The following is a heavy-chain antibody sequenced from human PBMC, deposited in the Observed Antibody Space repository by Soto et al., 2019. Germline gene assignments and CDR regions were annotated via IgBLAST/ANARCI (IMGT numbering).Heavy chain of an antibody. CDR1: GFTVSTNS. J-gene: IGHJ6*02. V-gene: IGHV3-53*02. CDR2: IYSGGST. CDR3: ARAKPPDSSNYYYYGMDV. Sequence: VQLVETGGGLIQPGGSLRLSCAASGFTVSTNSMSWVRQAPGKGLEWVSVIYSGGSTYYADSVKGRFTISRDNSKNTLCLQMNSLRAEDTAVYYCARAKPPDSSNYYYYGMDVWGQGTTVTVSS. D-gene: IGHD3-22*01.